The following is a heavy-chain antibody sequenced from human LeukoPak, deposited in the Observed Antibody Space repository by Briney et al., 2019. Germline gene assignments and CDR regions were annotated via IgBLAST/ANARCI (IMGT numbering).Heavy chain of an antibody. J-gene: IGHJ4*02. D-gene: IGHD1-7*01. V-gene: IGHV6-1*01. CDR3: ARSGGTAIGNYERATFDY. Sequence: SQTLSLTCDISGDSVSSNSAAWNWIRQSPSRGLEWLGRTFYRSKWYNEYEVSLKSRVTINADTSKNHFSLQLNSVTPEDTAVYYCARSGGTAIGNYERATFDYWGQGTLVTVSS. CDR2: TFYRSKWYN. CDR1: GDSVSSNSAA.